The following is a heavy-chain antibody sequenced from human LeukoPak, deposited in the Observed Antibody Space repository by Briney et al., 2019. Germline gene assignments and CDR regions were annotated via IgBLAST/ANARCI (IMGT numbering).Heavy chain of an antibody. CDR1: GGTFSSYA. CDR2: IIPIFGTA. V-gene: IGHV1-69*05. Sequence: ASVKVSCKASGGTFSSYAISWVRQAPGQGLEWIGGIIPIFGTANYAQKFQGRVTITTDESTSTAYMELSSLRSEDTAVYYCARGPPRGYCSSTSCYFPFDPWGQGTLVTVSS. CDR3: ARGPPRGYCSSTSCYFPFDP. D-gene: IGHD2-2*01. J-gene: IGHJ5*02.